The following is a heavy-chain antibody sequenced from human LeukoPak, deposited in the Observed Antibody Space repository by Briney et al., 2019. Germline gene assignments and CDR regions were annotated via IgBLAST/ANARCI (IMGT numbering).Heavy chain of an antibody. V-gene: IGHV3-15*01. J-gene: IGHJ4*02. Sequence: GGSLRLSCAASGFTFSNAWMSWVRQAPGKGLEWVGRIKSKTDGGTTDYAAPVKGRFTISRDDSKNTLYLQMLSLKTEDTAVYYCTTDHSPYCSGGICYSLDYWGQGTLVTVSS. D-gene: IGHD2-15*01. CDR2: IKSKTDGGTT. CDR3: TTDHSPYCSGGICYSLDY. CDR1: GFTFSNAW.